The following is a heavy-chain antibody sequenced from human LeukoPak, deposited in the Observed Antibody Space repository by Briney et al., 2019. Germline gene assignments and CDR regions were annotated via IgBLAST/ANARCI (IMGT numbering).Heavy chain of an antibody. CDR3: ATGSGWFPGSY. Sequence: GGSLRLSCAASGFTFTNYWMRWVRQAPGEGLVWVSLINIDGSDTSYADSVKGRFTISRDNAKNTLFLQMSSLRDEDTAVYYCATGSGWFPGSYWGQGSLVTVSS. CDR1: GFTFTNYW. V-gene: IGHV3-74*01. D-gene: IGHD6-19*01. CDR2: INIDGSDT. J-gene: IGHJ4*02.